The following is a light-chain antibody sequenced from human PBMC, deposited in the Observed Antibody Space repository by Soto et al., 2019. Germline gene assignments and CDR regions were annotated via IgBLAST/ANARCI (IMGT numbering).Light chain of an antibody. CDR1: QSVSSSY. V-gene: IGKV3-20*01. CDR3: QQYGNSPRT. Sequence: EVVLTQYPATLSLSPGERSTVSCSASQSVSSSYLAWYQQKPGQAPRLLIYGASSRATGIPDRFSGSGSGTDFTLTISRLEPEDVAVYYCQQYGNSPRTFGQGTKVDIK. J-gene: IGKJ1*01. CDR2: GAS.